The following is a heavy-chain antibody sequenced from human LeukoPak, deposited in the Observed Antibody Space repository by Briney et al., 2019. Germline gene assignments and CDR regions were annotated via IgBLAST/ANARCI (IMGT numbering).Heavy chain of an antibody. CDR3: AAQGARRYGGNDY. V-gene: IGHV4-59*04. Sequence: SETLSCACTGSGGSISSYYWSWLRQPPGKGLEWIGYVYHSGSTYYNPSLKSRVTILVDRSKNQFSLKLSSVTAADTAVYYCAAQGARRYGGNDYWGEGTLVTVSS. J-gene: IGHJ4*02. CDR1: GGSISSYY. CDR2: VYHSGST. D-gene: IGHD4-17*01.